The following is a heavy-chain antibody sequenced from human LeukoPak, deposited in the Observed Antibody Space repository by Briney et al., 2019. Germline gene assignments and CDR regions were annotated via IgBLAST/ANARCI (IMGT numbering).Heavy chain of an antibody. Sequence: TGGSLRLSCAASGFTFSSYWMSWVRQAPGKGLEWVANIKKDGSDKYYVDSVKGRFTISRDNAKNSLYLQMNSLRAEDTAVYYCARGSDILTGYLFRFDYWGQGTLVTVSS. CDR2: IKKDGSDK. D-gene: IGHD3-9*01. V-gene: IGHV3-7*04. CDR3: ARGSDILTGYLFRFDY. CDR1: GFTFSSYW. J-gene: IGHJ4*02.